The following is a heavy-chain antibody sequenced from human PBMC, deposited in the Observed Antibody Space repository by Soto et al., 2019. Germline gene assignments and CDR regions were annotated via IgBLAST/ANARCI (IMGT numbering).Heavy chain of an antibody. V-gene: IGHV1-69*08. CDR3: ARDQDDSSGDEYFQH. Sequence: QVQLVQSGAEVKKPGSSVKVSCKASGGTFSSYTISWVRQAPGQGLEWMGRIIPILGIANYAQKFQGRVTITADKSTSTAYMELSSLRSEDTAVYYCARDQDDSSGDEYFQHWGQGTLVTVSS. D-gene: IGHD3-22*01. CDR2: IIPILGIA. J-gene: IGHJ1*01. CDR1: GGTFSSYT.